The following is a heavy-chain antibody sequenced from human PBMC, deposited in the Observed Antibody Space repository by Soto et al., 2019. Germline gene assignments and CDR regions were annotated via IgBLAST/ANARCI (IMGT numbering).Heavy chain of an antibody. J-gene: IGHJ4*02. V-gene: IGHV3-33*01. D-gene: IGHD3-10*01. CDR3: ARVYGSGTYPIDY. CDR1: GFAFNSYG. Sequence: QVQLVESGGGVVQPGRSLRLSCAASGFAFNSYGMHWVRQAPGKGLEWVTVIWSGGSDKYYADSVKGRFTISRDNSKNTLYLQMNSLRAEDTAVYYCARVYGSGTYPIDYWGQGTLVTVSS. CDR2: IWSGGSDK.